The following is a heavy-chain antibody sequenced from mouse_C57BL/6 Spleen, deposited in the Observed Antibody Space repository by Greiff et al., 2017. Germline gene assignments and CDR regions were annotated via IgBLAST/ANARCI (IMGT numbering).Heavy chain of an antibody. J-gene: IGHJ3*01. CDR3: ARRGDYYGSSYWFAY. CDR2: INPGSGGT. D-gene: IGHD1-1*01. CDR1: GYAFTNYL. Sequence: QVQLQQSGAELVRPGTSVKVSCKASGYAFTNYLIEWVKQRPGQGLEWIGVINPGSGGTNYNEKFKGKATLTADKSSSTAYMQLSSLTSEDSAVYFCARRGDYYGSSYWFAYWDQGTLVTVSA. V-gene: IGHV1-54*01.